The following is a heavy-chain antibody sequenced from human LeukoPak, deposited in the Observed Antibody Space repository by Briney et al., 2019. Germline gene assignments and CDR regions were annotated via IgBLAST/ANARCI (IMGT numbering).Heavy chain of an antibody. D-gene: IGHD4-11*01. V-gene: IGHV3-49*04. CDR1: GFTFGDYA. CDR3: TREYDYTTFDY. CDR2: IRSKAYGGTT. Sequence: GGSLRLSCTASGFTFGDYAMSWVRQAPGKGLEWVGFIRSKAYGGTTEYAASVKGRFTISRDDSKSIAYLQMNSLKTEDTAVYYCTREYDYTTFDYWGQGTLVTVSS. J-gene: IGHJ4*02.